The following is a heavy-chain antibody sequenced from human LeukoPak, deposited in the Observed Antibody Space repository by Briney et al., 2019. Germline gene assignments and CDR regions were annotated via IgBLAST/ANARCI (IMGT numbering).Heavy chain of an antibody. D-gene: IGHD2-2*01. CDR3: ARATIVVVPTRRPTYLDY. CDR2: IKQDEGEK. Sequence: GGSLRLSCTTSGFTFSSYWMSWVRQAPGRGLEWVANIKQDEGEKYYLDSVKGRFTISRDNAKNLLYLQMNSLRAEDTAIYYCARATIVVVPTRRPTYLDYWGLGTLVTVSS. CDR1: GFTFSSYW. J-gene: IGHJ4*02. V-gene: IGHV3-7*01.